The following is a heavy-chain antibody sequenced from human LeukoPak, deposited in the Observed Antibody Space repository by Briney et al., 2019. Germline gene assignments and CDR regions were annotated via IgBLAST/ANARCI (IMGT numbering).Heavy chain of an antibody. CDR1: GGIFSNYA. CDR3: VRVLYFQRSGYYYDY. Sequence: ASVKVSCKTSGGIFSNYALNWVRQAPGQGPEWMGGIIRIFGTPIYAQKFQGRITITADQSTNTSYMELSSLRSDDTAVYYCVRVLYFQRSGYYYDYWGQGTLVTVSS. J-gene: IGHJ4*02. D-gene: IGHD3-22*01. V-gene: IGHV1-69*13. CDR2: IIRIFGTP.